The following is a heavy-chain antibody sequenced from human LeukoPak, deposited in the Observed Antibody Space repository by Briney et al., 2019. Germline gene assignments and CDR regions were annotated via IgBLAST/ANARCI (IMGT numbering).Heavy chain of an antibody. CDR1: GYTFTSYG. CDR3: ARSGWYWGLDY. Sequence: ASVKVSCKASGYTFTSYGIGWVRQAPGQGLEWMGWISAYNGNTNYAQKFQGRVTMTRDTSISTAYMELSRLRSDDTAVYYCARSGWYWGLDYWGQGTLVTVSS. J-gene: IGHJ4*02. CDR2: ISAYNGNT. D-gene: IGHD6-19*01. V-gene: IGHV1-18*01.